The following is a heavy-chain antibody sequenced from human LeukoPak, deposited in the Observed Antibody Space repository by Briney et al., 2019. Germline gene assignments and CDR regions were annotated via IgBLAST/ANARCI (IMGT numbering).Heavy chain of an antibody. Sequence: VASVKVSCKVSGYTLTELSMHRVRQPPGKGLEWMGGFDPEDGETIYAQTFQGRVTMTEDTSTDTAYMELSSLRSEDTAVYYCATGNWNDVLPGYWGQGTLVSVSS. D-gene: IGHD1-1*01. J-gene: IGHJ4*02. V-gene: IGHV1-24*01. CDR2: FDPEDGET. CDR3: ATGNWNDVLPGY. CDR1: GYTLTELS.